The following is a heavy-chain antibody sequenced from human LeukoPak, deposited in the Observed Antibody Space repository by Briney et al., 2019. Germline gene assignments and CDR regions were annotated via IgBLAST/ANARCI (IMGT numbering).Heavy chain of an antibody. CDR2: IYSGGSA. CDR1: GFTVSSNY. V-gene: IGHV3-53*01. Sequence: PGGSLRLSCAASGFTVSSNYMSWVRQAPGKGLEWVSVIYSGGSAYYADSVKGRFTISRGNSKNTLYLQMNSLRAEDTAVYYCASGYCSSTSCYEGWFDPWGQGTLVTVSS. D-gene: IGHD2-2*01. J-gene: IGHJ5*02. CDR3: ASGYCSSTSCYEGWFDP.